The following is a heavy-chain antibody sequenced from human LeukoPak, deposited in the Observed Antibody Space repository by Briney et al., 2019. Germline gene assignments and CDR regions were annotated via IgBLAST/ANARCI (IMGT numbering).Heavy chain of an antibody. V-gene: IGHV1-2*02. J-gene: IGHJ4*02. D-gene: IGHD1-26*01. Sequence: GASVKVSCKASGYTFTGYYMHWVRQAPGQGLEWMGRINPNSGGTNYAQKFQGRVTMTRDTSISTAYMELSRLRSDDTAVYYCARSETYSGSYLGYYFDYWGQGTLVTVSS. CDR3: ARSETYSGSYLGYYFDY. CDR1: GYTFTGYY. CDR2: INPNSGGT.